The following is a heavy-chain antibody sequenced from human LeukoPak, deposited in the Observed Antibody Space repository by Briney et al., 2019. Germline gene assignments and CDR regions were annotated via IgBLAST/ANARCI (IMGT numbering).Heavy chain of an antibody. CDR3: AKNAGRYSSGWYVDY. V-gene: IGHV3-23*01. Sequence: PGGSLRLSCAASGFSFSSYVMSWVRQAPGKGLEWVSAISDSGTKTYYADSVKGRFTISRDDSKNTLFLHINSLRVDDTAVYYCAKNAGRYSSGWYVDYWGQGTLVTVSS. CDR2: ISDSGTKT. CDR1: GFSFSSYV. J-gene: IGHJ4*02. D-gene: IGHD6-19*01.